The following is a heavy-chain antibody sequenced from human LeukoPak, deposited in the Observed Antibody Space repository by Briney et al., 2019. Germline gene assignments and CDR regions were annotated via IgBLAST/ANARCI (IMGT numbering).Heavy chain of an antibody. V-gene: IGHV3-11*01. CDR3: ARDDYGDLYFDY. CDR2: ISSSGSTI. D-gene: IGHD4-17*01. CDR1: GFTFSGYY. Sequence: GGSLRLSCAASGFTFSGYYMSWIRQAPGKGLEWVSYISSSGSTIYYADSVKGRFTISRDNAKNSLYLQMNSLRTEDTAVYYCARDDYGDLYFDYWGQGTLVTVSS. J-gene: IGHJ4*02.